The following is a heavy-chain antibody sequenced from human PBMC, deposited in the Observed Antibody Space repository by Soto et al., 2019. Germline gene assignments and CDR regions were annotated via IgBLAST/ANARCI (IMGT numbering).Heavy chain of an antibody. CDR1: GGSISSGGYY. Sequence: PSETLSLTCTVSGGSISSGGYYWSWIRQHPGKGLEWIGNIYSSGSTYYNPSLKSRVTISVDTSKNQFSLKLSSVTAADTAVYYCARLLGVWLGSYYLHGMDVWGQGNTVPVS. CDR2: IYSSGST. D-gene: IGHD6-19*01. CDR3: ARLLGVWLGSYYLHGMDV. V-gene: IGHV4-39*01. J-gene: IGHJ6*02.